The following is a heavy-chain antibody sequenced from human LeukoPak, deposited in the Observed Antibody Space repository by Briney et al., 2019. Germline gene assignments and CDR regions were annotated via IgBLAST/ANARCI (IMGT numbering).Heavy chain of an antibody. Sequence: SETLSLTCAVYGGSFSGYYWSWIRQPPGKGLEWIGEINHSGSTNYNPSLKSRVTMSVDTSKNQFSLKLSSVTAADTAVYYCARDREVGAWDIWGQGTMVTVSS. CDR3: ARDREVGAWDI. J-gene: IGHJ3*02. D-gene: IGHD1-26*01. CDR2: INHSGST. CDR1: GGSFSGYY. V-gene: IGHV4-34*01.